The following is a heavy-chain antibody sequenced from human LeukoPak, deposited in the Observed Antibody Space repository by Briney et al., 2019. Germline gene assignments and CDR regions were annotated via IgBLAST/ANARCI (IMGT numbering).Heavy chain of an antibody. Sequence: GGYLRVSCAASGFTSSSHSMNWVRQAPGKGLKWVSSSSSSSSYIYYADSVKGRFTISRDNAKNSLYLQMNSLRAEDTAVFFFKQKTAYDILTGYQHWGQGTLVTVSS. D-gene: IGHD3-9*01. V-gene: IGHV3-21*01. CDR3: KQKTAYDILTGYQH. CDR1: GFTSSSHS. CDR2: SSSSSSYI. J-gene: IGHJ4*02.